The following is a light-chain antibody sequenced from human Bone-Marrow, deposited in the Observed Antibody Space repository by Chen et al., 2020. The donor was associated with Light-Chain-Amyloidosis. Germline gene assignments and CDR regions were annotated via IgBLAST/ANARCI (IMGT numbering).Light chain of an antibody. J-gene: IGKJ3*01. CDR1: QGISSY. V-gene: IGKV1-9*01. CDR3: QQFNSYRFT. Sequence: DIQMTQSPSTLSASVGDRVTITCRASQGISSYLAWYQQKPGKAPKLLIYAASTLQSGVPSRFSGSGSGTEFTLTISSLQPEDFATYYCQQFNSYRFTFGPGTKVDIK. CDR2: AAS.